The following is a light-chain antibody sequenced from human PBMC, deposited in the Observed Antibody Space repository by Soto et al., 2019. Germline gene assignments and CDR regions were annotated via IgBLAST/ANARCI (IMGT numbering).Light chain of an antibody. J-gene: IGLJ1*01. CDR2: EVS. CDR1: SSDVGAYGY. Sequence: SVLTQPASVSGPPGQSITISCTGTSSDVGAYGYVSWYQQHPGKAPKLMIYEVSNRPSGVSIRFSGSKSGNTASLTISGLQAEDEADYYCSSYTSSSTYVFGSGTKVTVL. CDR3: SSYTSSSTYV. V-gene: IGLV2-14*01.